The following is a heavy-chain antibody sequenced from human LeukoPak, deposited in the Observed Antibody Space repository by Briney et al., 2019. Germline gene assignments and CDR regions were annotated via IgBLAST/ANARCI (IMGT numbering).Heavy chain of an antibody. CDR3: ASSDFGDLFDY. V-gene: IGHV1-46*01. CDR1: GYTFTNYY. D-gene: IGHD4-17*01. J-gene: IGHJ4*02. CDR2: INPSGGST. Sequence: ASVKVSCKASGYTFTNYYMHWVRQAPGQGLEWMGIINPSGGSTSYAQKFQGRVTMTRDTSTSTVYMELNSLRSEDTAVYYCASSDFGDLFDYWGQGTLVTVPS.